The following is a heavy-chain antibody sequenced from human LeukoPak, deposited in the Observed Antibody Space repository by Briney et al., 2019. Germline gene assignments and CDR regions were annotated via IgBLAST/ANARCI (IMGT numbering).Heavy chain of an antibody. CDR1: GFTFSSYG. Sequence: GGSLRLSCAASGFTFSSYGMHWVRQAPGKGLEWVAVIWYDGSNKYYADSVKGRFTISRDNSKNTLYLQMNSLRAEDTAVYYCAREAYYDSSGYYREYFQHWGQGTLVTVSS. CDR2: IWYDGSNK. V-gene: IGHV3-33*01. CDR3: AREAYYDSSGYYREYFQH. J-gene: IGHJ1*01. D-gene: IGHD3-22*01.